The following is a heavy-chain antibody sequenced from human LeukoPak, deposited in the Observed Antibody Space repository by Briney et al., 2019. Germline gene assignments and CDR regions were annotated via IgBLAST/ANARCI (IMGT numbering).Heavy chain of an antibody. CDR1: GFTFSSYA. CDR2: ISYDGSNK. D-gene: IGHD3-10*01. V-gene: IGHV3-30*04. Sequence: GGSLRLPCAASGFTFSSYAMHWVRQAPGKGLEWVAVISYDGSNKYYADSVKGQFTISRDNSKNTLYLQMNSPRAEDTAVYYCARDYGSGSFYYYYYGMDVWGKGTTVTVSS. J-gene: IGHJ6*04. CDR3: ARDYGSGSFYYYYYGMDV.